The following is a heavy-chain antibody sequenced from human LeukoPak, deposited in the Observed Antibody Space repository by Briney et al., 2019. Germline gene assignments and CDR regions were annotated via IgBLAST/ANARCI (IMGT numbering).Heavy chain of an antibody. CDR2: IIPIFGTA. Sequence: SVKVSCKASGYTFTSYGISWVRQAPGQGLEWMGGIIPIFGTANYAQKFQGRVTITTDESTSTAYMELSSLRSEDTAVYYCAVNYYGSGSYYSTGFDPWGQGTLVTVSS. J-gene: IGHJ5*02. CDR1: GYTFTSYG. CDR3: AVNYYGSGSYYSTGFDP. V-gene: IGHV1-69*05. D-gene: IGHD3-10*01.